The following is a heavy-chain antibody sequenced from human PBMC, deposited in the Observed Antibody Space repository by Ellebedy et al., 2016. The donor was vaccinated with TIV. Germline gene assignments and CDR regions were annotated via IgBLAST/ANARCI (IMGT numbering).Heavy chain of an antibody. CDR1: GGSLISSSYY. J-gene: IGHJ5*02. CDR3: ARDHHNTGYSSSWYWFDP. V-gene: IGHV4-39*01. D-gene: IGHD6-13*01. Sequence: MPSETLSLTCTVSGGSLISSSYYWGWVRQAPGKGLEWIGEINHGGSTNYNPSLKSRLTLSIDTFKNQFSLKLSSVTAADTGTYYCARDHHNTGYSSSWYWFDPWGQGALVTVSS. CDR2: INHGGST.